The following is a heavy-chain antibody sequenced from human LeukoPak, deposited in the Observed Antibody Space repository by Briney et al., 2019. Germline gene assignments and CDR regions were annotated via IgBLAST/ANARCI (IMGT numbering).Heavy chain of an antibody. CDR1: GLTFSSYA. CDR2: IHYTGST. D-gene: IGHD3-22*01. J-gene: IGHJ4*02. V-gene: IGHV4-39*01. CDR3: ARLGGYYDPPDY. Sequence: GSLRLSCAASGLTFSSYAMSWVRQAPGKGLEWIGTIHYTGSTYYTPSLRSRVTISVDTSKNQFSLNLNSVTAADTAVYYCARLGGYYDPPDYWGQGTLVTVSS.